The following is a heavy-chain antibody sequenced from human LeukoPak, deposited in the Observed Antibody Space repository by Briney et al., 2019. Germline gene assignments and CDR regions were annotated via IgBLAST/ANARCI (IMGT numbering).Heavy chain of an antibody. V-gene: IGHV3-23*01. CDR1: GFTFDDYG. CDR2: VSTSGGST. Sequence: GGSLRLSCAASGFTFDDYGMSWVRQAPGKGLEWVSTVSTSGGSTYYADSVKGRFTISRDNSENTLYLQMNSLRAEDTAIYYCASKGSGTFDYWGQGTLVTVSS. J-gene: IGHJ4*02. D-gene: IGHD1-26*01. CDR3: ASKGSGTFDY.